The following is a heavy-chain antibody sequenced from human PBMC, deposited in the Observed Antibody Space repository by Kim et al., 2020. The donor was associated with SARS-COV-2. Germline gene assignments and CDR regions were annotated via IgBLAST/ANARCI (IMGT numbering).Heavy chain of an antibody. V-gene: IGHV3-11*06. D-gene: IGHD2-8*01. CDR1: GFWFNENY. J-gene: IGHJ3*01. CDR2: ISISRRST. CDR3: AGGYWCDGVCFSFDQ. Sequence: GGSLRLSCEASGFWFNENYMNWIRQAQGKGMEWIAYISISRRSTDYADSVTGRFTISTDNAKNSLYLQMNSLRTEDTAVYYCAGGYWCDGVCFSFDQWG.